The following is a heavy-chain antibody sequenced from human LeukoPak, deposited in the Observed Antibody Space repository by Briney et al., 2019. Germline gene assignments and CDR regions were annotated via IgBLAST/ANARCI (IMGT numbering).Heavy chain of an antibody. CDR3: ARGTLGAWGW. CDR2: ISSSSNYI. CDR1: GFTFSSYD. D-gene: IGHD6-19*01. J-gene: IGHJ4*02. Sequence: GGSLRLSCAASGFTFSSYDMDWVRQAPGKGLEWVSSISSSSNYIHYADSVKGRFTISRDNAKNSLYLQMNSLRAEDTAVYFCARGTLGAWGWWGQGTLVTVSS. V-gene: IGHV3-21*01.